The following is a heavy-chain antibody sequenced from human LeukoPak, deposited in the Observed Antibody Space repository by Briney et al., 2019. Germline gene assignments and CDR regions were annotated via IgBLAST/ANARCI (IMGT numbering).Heavy chain of an antibody. Sequence: TLTLTCTASGFTICDYGMSWLRRGPGKGLEGVGFIRSKAYGGAKEYAARVKGTFAISRDDANIIAYRQMTRLKTEDTSANCCTRETSHYYGSRSYPYWGQGTLVTVSS. CDR2: IRSKAYGGAK. J-gene: IGHJ4*02. CDR1: GFTICDYG. D-gene: IGHD3-10*01. V-gene: IGHV3-49*03. CDR3: TRETSHYYGSRSYPY.